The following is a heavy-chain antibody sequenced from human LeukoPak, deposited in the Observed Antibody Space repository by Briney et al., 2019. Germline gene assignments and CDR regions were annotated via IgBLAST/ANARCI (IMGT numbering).Heavy chain of an antibody. J-gene: IGHJ4*02. D-gene: IGHD5-18*01. CDR3: ATGGGRGYSYGYYY. V-gene: IGHV4-59*11. CDR2: IYYTGST. CDR1: GGSISGHY. Sequence: SETLSLTCTVSGGSISGHYWSWIRQPPGKGLEWIGYIYYTGSTNSNPSLKSRVSISVDTSKNQFSLKLSSVTAADTAVYYCATGGGRGYSYGYYYRGQGTLVTVSS.